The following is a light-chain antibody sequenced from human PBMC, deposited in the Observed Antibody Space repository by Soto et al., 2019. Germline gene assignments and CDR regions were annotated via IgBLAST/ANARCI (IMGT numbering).Light chain of an antibody. CDR2: DAS. J-gene: IGKJ2*01. V-gene: IGKV3-11*01. Sequence: EVVLTQFPATLSLSPGERATLSCRASQSVSSYLAWYPQKPGQAPRLLIYDASNRATGIPARFSGSGSGTDVTLTISRLEPEDFAVYYCQQRSNWPRYTFGQGTRLEI. CDR3: QQRSNWPRYT. CDR1: QSVSSY.